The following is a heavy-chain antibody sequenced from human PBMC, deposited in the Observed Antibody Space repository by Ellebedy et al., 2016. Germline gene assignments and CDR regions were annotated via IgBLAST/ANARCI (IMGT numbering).Heavy chain of an antibody. CDR1: GFSFDNYG. D-gene: IGHD7-27*01. CDR2: ISYDGSYT. Sequence: GGSLRLSXAASGFSFDNYGMHWVRQAPGKGLEWLAVISYDGSYTYTADSLKGRITLSRDNSKNTLYLRLNSLRAEDTAVYYCAKAGGTGDQDGVDSWGQGTTVTVSS. CDR3: AKAGGTGDQDGVDS. J-gene: IGHJ6*02. V-gene: IGHV3-30*18.